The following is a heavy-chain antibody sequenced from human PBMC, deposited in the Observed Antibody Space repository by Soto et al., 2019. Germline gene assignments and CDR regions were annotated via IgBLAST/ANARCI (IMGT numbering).Heavy chain of an antibody. V-gene: IGHV5-51*01. CDR2: IYPGDSDT. J-gene: IGHJ5*02. Sequence: HGESLKISCKGSGYSFTSYWIGWVRQMPGKGLEWMGIIYPGDSDTRYSPSFQGQVTISADKSISTAYLQWSSLKASDTAMYYCARSAVAGIVGANWFDPWGQGTLVTVSS. CDR1: GYSFTSYW. CDR3: ARSAVAGIVGANWFDP. D-gene: IGHD1-26*01.